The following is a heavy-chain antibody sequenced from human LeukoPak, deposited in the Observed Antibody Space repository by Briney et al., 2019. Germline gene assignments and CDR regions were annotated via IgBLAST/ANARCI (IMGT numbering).Heavy chain of an antibody. CDR1: GGSISSYY. Sequence: SETLSLTCTVSGGSISSYYWSWIRQPPGKGLEWIGYIYYGGSTNYNPSLKSRVTISVDTSKNQFSLKLSSVTAADTAVYYCARLPGLDWFDPWGQGTLVTVSS. D-gene: IGHD7-27*01. J-gene: IGHJ5*02. CDR3: ARLPGLDWFDP. CDR2: IYYGGST. V-gene: IGHV4-59*08.